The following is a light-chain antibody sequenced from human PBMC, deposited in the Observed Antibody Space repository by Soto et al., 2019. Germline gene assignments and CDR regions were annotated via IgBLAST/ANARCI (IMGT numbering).Light chain of an antibody. CDR1: SSDVGGYNF. CDR2: DVR. CDR3: SSYTGISTYV. V-gene: IGLV2-14*01. J-gene: IGLJ1*01. Sequence: QSALTQPASVSGSPGQSITISCTGTSSDVGGYNFVSWYQQHPGKAPKLMIYDVRNRPSGVSNRFSGAKSVNTASLTISGLQAEDEADYYCSSYTGISTYVFGPGTKLTVL.